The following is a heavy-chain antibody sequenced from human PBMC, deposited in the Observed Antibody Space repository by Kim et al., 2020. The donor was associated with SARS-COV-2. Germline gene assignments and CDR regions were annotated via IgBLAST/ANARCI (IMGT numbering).Heavy chain of an antibody. CDR3: ASPRDRSGYYQYKPDAFDI. D-gene: IGHD3-22*01. Sequence: SVKVSCKASGGTFSSYAISWVRQAPGQGLEWMGGIIPIFGTANYAQKFQGRVTITADESTSTAYMELSSLRSEDTAVYYCASPRDRSGYYQYKPDAFDIWGQGTMVTVSS. J-gene: IGHJ3*02. CDR1: GGTFSSYA. V-gene: IGHV1-69*13. CDR2: IIPIFGTA.